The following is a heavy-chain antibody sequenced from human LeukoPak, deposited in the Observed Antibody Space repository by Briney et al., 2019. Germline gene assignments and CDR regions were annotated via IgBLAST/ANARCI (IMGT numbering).Heavy chain of an antibody. CDR1: GFTFSGYW. Sequence: GGSLRLSCAASGFTFSGYWMHWVRQAPGKGLEWVSRINIDGATTNYADSVKGRFTISRDNAKNTLHLQMNSLRADDAAVYYCVRGAVGTGVWFDPWGQGTLVTVSS. CDR2: INIDGATT. D-gene: IGHD1-26*01. J-gene: IGHJ5*02. V-gene: IGHV3-74*01. CDR3: VRGAVGTGVWFDP.